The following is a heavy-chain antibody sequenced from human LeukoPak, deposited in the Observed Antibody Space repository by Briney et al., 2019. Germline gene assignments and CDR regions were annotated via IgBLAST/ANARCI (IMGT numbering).Heavy chain of an antibody. Sequence: GGSLRPSCAASGFSLSSYEMNWVRQAPGKGLEWVSYISSSGRTIYYADSVKGRFTISRDNVKNSLYLQMNSLSAEDTAVYYCARFETVTPELDDYWGQGTLVTVSS. V-gene: IGHV3-48*03. J-gene: IGHJ4*02. CDR2: ISSSGRTI. CDR3: ARFETVTPELDDY. CDR1: GFSLSSYE. D-gene: IGHD4-17*01.